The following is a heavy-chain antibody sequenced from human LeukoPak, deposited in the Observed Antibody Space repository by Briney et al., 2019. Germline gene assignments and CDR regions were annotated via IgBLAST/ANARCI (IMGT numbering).Heavy chain of an antibody. D-gene: IGHD2-21*01. CDR2: FYYSGST. V-gene: IGHV4-39*07. Sequence: PSETLSLTCTVSGGSISSSSYYWGWIRQPPGKGLEWIGSFYYSGSTYYNPSLKSRVTISVDTSKNQFSLKLSSVTAADTAVYYCARENSGAIDYWGQGTLVTVSS. J-gene: IGHJ4*02. CDR3: ARENSGAIDY. CDR1: GGSISSSSYY.